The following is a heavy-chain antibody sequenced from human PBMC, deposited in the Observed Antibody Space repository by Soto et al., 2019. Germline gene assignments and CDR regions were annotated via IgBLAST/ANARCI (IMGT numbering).Heavy chain of an antibody. CDR3: ASRPPRLLRGVLYFDY. CDR2: IYHSGST. Sequence: SETLSLTCAVSGYSISSGYYWGWIRQPPGKGLEWIGRIYHSGSTYYNPSLKSRVTISVDTSKNQFSLKLSSVTAADTAVYYCASRPPRLLRGVLYFDYWGQGTLVTVSS. V-gene: IGHV4-38-2*01. J-gene: IGHJ4*02. D-gene: IGHD3-10*01. CDR1: GYSISSGYY.